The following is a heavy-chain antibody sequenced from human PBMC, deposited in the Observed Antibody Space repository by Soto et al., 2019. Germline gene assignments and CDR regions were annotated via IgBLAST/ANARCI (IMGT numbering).Heavy chain of an antibody. Sequence: QVQLVESGGGVVQPGRSLRLSCAASGFTFSNYGMHWVRQAPGKGLEWVAVISYDGSNKYYADSVKGRFTISRDNSKNTLYLQMNSLRAEDTAVYYCAKILHLGVYAFYYYGMDVWGQGTTVTVSS. CDR2: ISYDGSNK. CDR1: GFTFSNYG. V-gene: IGHV3-30*18. CDR3: AKILHLGVYAFYYYGMDV. J-gene: IGHJ6*02. D-gene: IGHD5-12*01.